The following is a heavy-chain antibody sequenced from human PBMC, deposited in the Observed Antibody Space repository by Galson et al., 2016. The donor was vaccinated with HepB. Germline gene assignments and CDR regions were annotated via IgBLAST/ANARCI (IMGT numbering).Heavy chain of an antibody. J-gene: IGHJ6*04. Sequence: SETLSLTCTVSGGYISSYFWTWIRQPPGKGLEWIGYSYYSGSSNYSPSLRSRVTISLDTSKNQVSLKLASVTAADTAVHYCARGEGVATVTNYSFFGLDVWGKGTTVTVSS. CDR2: SYYSGSS. CDR1: GGYISSYF. D-gene: IGHD5-12*01. CDR3: ARGEGVATVTNYSFFGLDV. V-gene: IGHV4-59*13.